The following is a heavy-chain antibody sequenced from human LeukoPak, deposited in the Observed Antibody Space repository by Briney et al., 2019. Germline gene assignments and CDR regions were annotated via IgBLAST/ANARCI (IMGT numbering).Heavy chain of an antibody. D-gene: IGHD3-10*02. CDR1: GFTFSSYG. J-gene: IGHJ4*02. CDR2: ISDSGCYT. V-gene: IGHV3-23*01. Sequence: GGSLGLSCAASGFTFSSYGMSWVRQAPGKGLEWVSSISDSGCYTYYAASVKGRFTISRDNSKNTLYLQRNSLRAEDTAVYYCTKGVLGYSVPFLDCWGQGALVTVSS. CDR3: TKGVLGYSVPFLDC.